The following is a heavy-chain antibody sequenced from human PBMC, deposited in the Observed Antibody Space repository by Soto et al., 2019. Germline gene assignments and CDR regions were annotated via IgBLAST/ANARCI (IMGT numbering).Heavy chain of an antibody. Sequence: PSETLSLTCTVSGGSISSSSYYWGWIRQPPGKGLEWIGSIYYSGSTYYNPSLKSRVTISVDTSKNQFSLKLSSVTAADTAVYYCARHASSSPRYYYYYGMDVWGQGTTVTVS. D-gene: IGHD6-6*01. CDR2: IYYSGST. CDR3: ARHASSSPRYYYYYGMDV. V-gene: IGHV4-39*01. CDR1: GGSISSSSYY. J-gene: IGHJ6*02.